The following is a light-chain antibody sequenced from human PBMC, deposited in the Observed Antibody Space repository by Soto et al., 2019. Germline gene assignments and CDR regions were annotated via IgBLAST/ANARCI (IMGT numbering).Light chain of an antibody. CDR3: KSYAGSNTYV. V-gene: IGLV2-11*01. CDR2: EVV. J-gene: IGLJ1*01. CDR1: SSDVGGYNS. Sequence: QSVLTQPRSVSGSPGQSVTVSCIGTSSDVGGYNSVSWYQHHPGKAPRLIIYEVVQRPSGVPDRFSGSKSGNTASLTVSGLQAADEADYFCKSYAGSNTYVFGSGTKVTVL.